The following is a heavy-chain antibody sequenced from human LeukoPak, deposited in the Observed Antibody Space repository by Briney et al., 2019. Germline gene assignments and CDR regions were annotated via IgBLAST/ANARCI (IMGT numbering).Heavy chain of an antibody. CDR2: IRSRLYGGTA. Sequence: GGSLRLSCRGSGFNFADYAMSWVRQAPGQGLEWVGLIRSRLYGGTAEYGASVKGRFTVSRDDSQGIAYLQMNSLKADDTAVYYCSRGKTESGAKYYSDHWGQGTLVTVSS. CDR3: SRGKTESGAKYYSDH. D-gene: IGHD4/OR15-4a*01. CDR1: GFNFADYA. J-gene: IGHJ4*02. V-gene: IGHV3-49*04.